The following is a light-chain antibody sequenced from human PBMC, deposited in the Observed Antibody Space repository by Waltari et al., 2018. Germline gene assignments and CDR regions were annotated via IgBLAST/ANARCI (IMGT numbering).Light chain of an antibody. Sequence: SVLTQPPSVSGAPGQRVTISCTGSSSNIGAGYDVPWYQQLPGTAPKLLIYGNNNRPSGVPDRFSGSKSGTSASLAITGLQAEDEADYYCQSYDSSLSVVFGGGTKLTVL. CDR1: SSNIGAGYD. V-gene: IGLV1-40*01. CDR2: GNN. CDR3: QSYDSSLSVV. J-gene: IGLJ3*02.